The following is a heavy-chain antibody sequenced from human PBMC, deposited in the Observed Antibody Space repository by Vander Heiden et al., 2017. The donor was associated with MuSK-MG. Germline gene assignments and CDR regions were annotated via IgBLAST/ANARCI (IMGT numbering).Heavy chain of an antibody. CDR2: IDPSDSYT. Sequence: EVQLVQSGAEVKKPGESLRTSCKGSGYSFTNYWTGWVRQMPGKGLEWMGRIDPSDSYTNYSPSFQGHVTISADKSISTAYLQWSSLKASDTAMYYCARLSCSSTSCYWNFDYWGQGTLVTVSS. V-gene: IGHV5-10-1*03. D-gene: IGHD2-2*01. J-gene: IGHJ4*02. CDR3: ARLSCSSTSCYWNFDY. CDR1: GYSFTNYW.